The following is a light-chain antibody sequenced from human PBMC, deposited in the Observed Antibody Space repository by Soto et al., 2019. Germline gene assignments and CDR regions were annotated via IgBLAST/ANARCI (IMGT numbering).Light chain of an antibody. CDR2: SNN. J-gene: IGLJ1*01. CDR3: AAWDDSLNVPYV. V-gene: IGLV1-44*01. CDR1: SSNIGSNT. Sequence: ALTQPPSASGTPGQRVTISCSGSSSNIGSNTVNWYQQLPGTAPKLLIYSNNQRPSGVPDRFSGSKSGTSASLAISGLQSEDEADYYCAAWDDSLNVPYVFGTGTKVTVL.